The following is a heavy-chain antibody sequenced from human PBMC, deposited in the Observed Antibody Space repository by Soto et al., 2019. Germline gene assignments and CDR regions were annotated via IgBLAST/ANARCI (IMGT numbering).Heavy chain of an antibody. CDR3: ARFSPPRKSYDSNPGWFDP. CDR2: VSSTGST. Sequence: SETLSLTCTVSGGSLNSYYWTWIRQSPGKGLEWVGYVSSTGSTNYNPPLKSRVTLSLDTSTNEVSLSLTSVTAADAAVYFCARFSPPRKSYDSNPGWFDPWGQGIMVTVSS. J-gene: IGHJ5*02. CDR1: GGSLNSYY. V-gene: IGHV4-59*01. D-gene: IGHD3-22*01.